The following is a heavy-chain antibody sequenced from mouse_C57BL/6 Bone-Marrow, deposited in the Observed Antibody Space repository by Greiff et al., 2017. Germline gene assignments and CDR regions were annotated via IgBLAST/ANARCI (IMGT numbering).Heavy chain of an antibody. V-gene: IGHV5-17*01. Sequence: EVKLVESGGGLVKPGGSLKLSCAASGFTFSDYGMHWVRQAPEKGLEWVAYISSGSSTIYYADTVKGRFTISRDNAKNTLFLQMTRLRSEDTAMYYCARPDYYGSSYGYFDVWGTGTTVTVSS. J-gene: IGHJ1*03. D-gene: IGHD1-1*01. CDR3: ARPDYYGSSYGYFDV. CDR1: GFTFSDYG. CDR2: ISSGSSTI.